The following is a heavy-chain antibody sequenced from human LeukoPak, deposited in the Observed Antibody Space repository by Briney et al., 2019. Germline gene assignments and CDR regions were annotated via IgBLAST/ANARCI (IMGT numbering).Heavy chain of an antibody. J-gene: IGHJ6*03. CDR3: ARLHRNYYYYYMDV. Sequence: GASVKVSCKASGYTFTGYYMHWVRQAPGQGLEWMGWINPNSGGTNYAQKFQGRVTMTRDTSISTAYMELSRLRSDDTAVYYCARLHRNYYYYYMDVWGKGTTVTISS. CDR2: INPNSGGT. V-gene: IGHV1-2*02. CDR1: GYTFTGYY.